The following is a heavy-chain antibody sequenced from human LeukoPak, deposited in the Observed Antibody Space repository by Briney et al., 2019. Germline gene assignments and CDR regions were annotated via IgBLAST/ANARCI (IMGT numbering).Heavy chain of an antibody. CDR3: ARDSGTTNGFDP. D-gene: IGHD1-1*01. J-gene: IGHJ5*02. Sequence: ASVKVSCKVSGYTLTELSMHWVRQAPGKGLEWMGGFDPEDGETIYAQKFQGRVTMTEDTSTDTAYMELSSLRSEDTAVYYCARDSGTTNGFDPWGQGTLVTVSS. V-gene: IGHV1-24*01. CDR1: GYTLTELS. CDR2: FDPEDGET.